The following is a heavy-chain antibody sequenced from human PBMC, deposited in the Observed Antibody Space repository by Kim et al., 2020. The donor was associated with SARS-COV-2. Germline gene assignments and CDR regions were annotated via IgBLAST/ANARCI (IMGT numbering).Heavy chain of an antibody. CDR3: TRAGTEVAFHGFDY. CDR2: AKNRAMNYGT. Sequence: GGSLRLSCEAGGFSFSDYYMDWVRQAPGKGLEWVGRAKNRAMNYGTKYAASVEGRFTISRDDSRNSLYLQMSSLKTEDTAVYYCTRAGTEVAFHGFDYWGQGIVVTVSS. CDR1: GFSFSDYY. D-gene: IGHD5-12*01. V-gene: IGHV3-72*01. J-gene: IGHJ4*02.